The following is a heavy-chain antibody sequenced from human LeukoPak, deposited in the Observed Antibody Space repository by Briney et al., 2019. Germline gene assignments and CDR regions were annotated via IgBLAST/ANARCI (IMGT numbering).Heavy chain of an antibody. J-gene: IGHJ4*02. CDR1: GYTFTGYY. Sequence: GASVKVSCTASGYTFTGYYMHWVRQAPGQGLEWMGWINPNSGGTNYAQKFQGRVTMTRDTSISTACMELSRLRSNDTAVYYCARDIGDYYGSGSYWLLWGQGTLVTVAS. CDR2: INPNSGGT. D-gene: IGHD3-10*01. V-gene: IGHV1-2*02. CDR3: ARDIGDYYGSGSYWLL.